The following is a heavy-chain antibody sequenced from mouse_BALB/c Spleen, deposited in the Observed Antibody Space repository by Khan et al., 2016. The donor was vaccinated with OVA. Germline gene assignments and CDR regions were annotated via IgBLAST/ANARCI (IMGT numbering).Heavy chain of an antibody. CDR1: GYTFSDYV. Sequence: QIQLVQSGPELVKPGASLKVSCKASGYTFSDYVIGWVKKRARQGLEWIGDIFPGSDIPYYNEKFKGKATLTADTSSSTAYMQLSSLTPEDSAVYFCARGGYSVFAYWGQGTLVTVSA. J-gene: IGHJ3*01. CDR3: ARGGYSVFAY. D-gene: IGHD2-14*01. CDR2: IFPGSDIP. V-gene: IGHV1-77*01.